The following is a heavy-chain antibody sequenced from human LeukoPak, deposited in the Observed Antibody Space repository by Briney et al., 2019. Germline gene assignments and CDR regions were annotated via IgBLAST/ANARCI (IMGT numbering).Heavy chain of an antibody. D-gene: IGHD2-15*01. CDR1: GYSFSNYW. CDR2: IYPGDSDI. J-gene: IGHJ5*02. CDR3: TRGPYCSGGSCYRPQGWFDP. V-gene: IGHV5-51*01. Sequence: GESLMISCKGSGYSFSNYWIHWVRQMPGKGLEWMGVIYPGDSDIRYSPSFQGQVSISVDKSISTAYLQWSSLKASDTAMYYCTRGPYCSGGSCYRPQGWFDPWGQGTLVTVSS.